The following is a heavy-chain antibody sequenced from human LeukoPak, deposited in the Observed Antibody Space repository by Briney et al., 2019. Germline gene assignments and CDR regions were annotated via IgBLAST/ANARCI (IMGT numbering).Heavy chain of an antibody. CDR1: GGTFSSYA. V-gene: IGHV1-69*04. CDR3: ARALRSEGYYYYYGMDV. J-gene: IGHJ6*02. Sequence: GASVKVSCKASGGTFSSYAISWVRQAPGQGLEWMGRIIPILGIANYAQKFQGRVTITADKSTSTAYMELSSLRSEDTAVYYCARALRSEGYYYYYGMDVWGQGTTVTVSS. D-gene: IGHD3-3*01. CDR2: IIPILGIA.